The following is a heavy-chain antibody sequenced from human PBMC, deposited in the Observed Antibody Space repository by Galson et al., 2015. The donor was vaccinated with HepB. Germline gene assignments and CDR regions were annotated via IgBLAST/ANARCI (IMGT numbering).Heavy chain of an antibody. CDR3: AKGFLRSSTGGNYYYYGMDV. J-gene: IGHJ6*02. CDR2: ISGSGGST. V-gene: IGHV3-23*01. CDR1: GFTFSSYA. Sequence: SLRLSCAASGFTFSSYAMSWVRQAPGKGLEWVSAISGSGGSTYYADSVKGRFTISRDNSKNTLYLQMNSLRAEDTAVYYCAKGFLRSSTGGNYYYYGMDVWGQGTTVTVSS. D-gene: IGHD3-3*01.